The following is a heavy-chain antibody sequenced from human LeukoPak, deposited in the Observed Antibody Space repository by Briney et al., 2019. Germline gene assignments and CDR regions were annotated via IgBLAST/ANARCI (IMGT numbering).Heavy chain of an antibody. D-gene: IGHD2-2*01. CDR2: ISSSSSTI. Sequence: PGGSLRLSCAASGFTFSSYSMNWVRQAPGKGLEWVSYISSSSSTIYYADSVKGRCTISRDNAKNSLYLQMNSLRAEDTAVYYCARDLKRYCSSTSCDYWGQGTLVTVSS. V-gene: IGHV3-48*01. CDR3: ARDLKRYCSSTSCDY. CDR1: GFTFSSYS. J-gene: IGHJ4*02.